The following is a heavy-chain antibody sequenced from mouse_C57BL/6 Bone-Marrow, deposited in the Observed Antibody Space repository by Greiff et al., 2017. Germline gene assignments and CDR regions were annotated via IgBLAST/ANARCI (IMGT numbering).Heavy chain of an antibody. D-gene: IGHD4-1*01. CDR3: TRLGLFYWYFDG. CDR2: IDPENGDA. Sequence: EVQLQQSGAELVRPGASVKLSCTASGSTFTDDYMHWVKQRPEQGLEWIGWIDPENGDAEYASKFKGKATLTADTSSTTAYRQLSSLTSEDAAVYYCTRLGLFYWYFDGWGTGTTVTVSS. J-gene: IGHJ1*03. V-gene: IGHV14-4*01. CDR1: GSTFTDDY.